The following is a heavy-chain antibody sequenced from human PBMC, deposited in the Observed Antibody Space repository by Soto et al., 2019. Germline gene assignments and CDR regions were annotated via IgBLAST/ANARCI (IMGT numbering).Heavy chain of an antibody. Sequence: PGGSLRPSCAASGFTFSSYGMHCGSQAPGKGLEWVAGIWYDGSNKYYADSVKGRFTISRDNSKNTLYLQMNSLRAEDTAVYYCARGRGDQGYCSSTSCYFLEPFDYWGQRTLVTV. CDR2: IWYDGSNK. D-gene: IGHD2-2*01. CDR1: GFTFSSYG. J-gene: IGHJ4*02. CDR3: ARGRGDQGYCSSTSCYFLEPFDY. V-gene: IGHV3-33*01.